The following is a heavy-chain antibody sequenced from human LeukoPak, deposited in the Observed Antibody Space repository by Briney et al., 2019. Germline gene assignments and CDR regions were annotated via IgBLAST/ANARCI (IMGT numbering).Heavy chain of an antibody. CDR1: GYTFSRYE. CDR2: MNPNTGNT. Sequence: ASVKVSCKASGYTFSRYEIHWVRQDTGQGLEWVGSMNPNTGNTAYAEKFQGRVTMTRDTSIDTAYMELSSLRSEDTAIYYSARGHRFRGNCRGVTCWVWFDPWGQGTLVTVSS. D-gene: IGHD2-15*01. J-gene: IGHJ5*02. CDR3: ARGHRFRGNCRGVTCWVWFDP. V-gene: IGHV1-8*01.